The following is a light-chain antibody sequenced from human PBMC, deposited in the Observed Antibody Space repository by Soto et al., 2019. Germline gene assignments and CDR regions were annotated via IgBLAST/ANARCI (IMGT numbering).Light chain of an antibody. V-gene: IGKV1-8*01. CDR3: QQYYSYTRT. CDR2: AAS. CDR1: QGISSY. Sequence: IQLTQSPSSMSASVGDRITITCRSSQGISSYLAWYQQKPGKAPKLLIYAASTLQSGVPSRFSGSVSGTDGTLTISCLKSEDGATYYCQQYYSYTRTFGQGTKVDIK. J-gene: IGKJ1*01.